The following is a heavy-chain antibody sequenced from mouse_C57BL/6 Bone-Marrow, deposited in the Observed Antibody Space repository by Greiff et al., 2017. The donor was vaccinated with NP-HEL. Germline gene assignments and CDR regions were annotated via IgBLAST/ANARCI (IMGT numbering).Heavy chain of an antibody. CDR2: INPNNGGT. CDR3: ARKALYGSSPAWFAY. D-gene: IGHD1-1*01. V-gene: IGHV1-22*01. Sequence: DVKLQESGPELVKPGASVKMSCKASGYTFTDYNMHWVKQSHGKSLEWIGYINPNNGGTSYNQKFKGKATLTVNKSSSTAYMELRSLTSEDSAVYYCARKALYGSSPAWFAYWGQGTLVTVSA. CDR1: GYTFTDYN. J-gene: IGHJ3*01.